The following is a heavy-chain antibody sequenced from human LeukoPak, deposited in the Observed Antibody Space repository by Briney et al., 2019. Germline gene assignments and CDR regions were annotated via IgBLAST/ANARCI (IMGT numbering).Heavy chain of an antibody. Sequence: GGSLRLSCAASGFTFSGYTMNWVRQAPGKGPEWVSSISGSGITTNYADSVKGRFTISREYSNNTLYLQMSGLRAEDTAIYYCAKETALVGGHAAIFDHWGQGTLVTVSS. CDR1: GFTFSGYT. CDR2: ISGSGITT. D-gene: IGHD5-18*01. J-gene: IGHJ4*02. V-gene: IGHV3-23*01. CDR3: AKETALVGGHAAIFDH.